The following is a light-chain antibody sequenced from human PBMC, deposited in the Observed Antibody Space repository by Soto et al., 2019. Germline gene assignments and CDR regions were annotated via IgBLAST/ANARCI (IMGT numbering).Light chain of an antibody. CDR2: LGS. Sequence: DIVMTQSPLSLPVTPGEPASISCRSSQSLLHSNGYNYLDWYLQKPGQSPQLLIYLGSNRASGVPDRFRGRGSGTDFTLKISRVEAEDVGVYYCILCRYTFCQGTKLEIK. V-gene: IGKV2-28*01. J-gene: IGKJ2*01. CDR1: QSLLHSNGYNY. CDR3: ILCRYT.